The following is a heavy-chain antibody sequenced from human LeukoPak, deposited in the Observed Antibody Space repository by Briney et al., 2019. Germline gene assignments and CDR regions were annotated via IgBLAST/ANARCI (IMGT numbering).Heavy chain of an antibody. J-gene: IGHJ6*03. D-gene: IGHD3-10*01. V-gene: IGHV5-51*01. Sequence: GESLKISCKGSGYSFTSYWIGWVRQMPGKGLEWMGIIYPGDSDTRYSPSFQGQVTISADKSISTAYLQWSSLKASDTAMYYCARHRRYYYGSGSRYYYYMDVWGKGTTVTVSS. CDR1: GYSFTSYW. CDR2: IYPGDSDT. CDR3: ARHRRYYYGSGSRYYYYMDV.